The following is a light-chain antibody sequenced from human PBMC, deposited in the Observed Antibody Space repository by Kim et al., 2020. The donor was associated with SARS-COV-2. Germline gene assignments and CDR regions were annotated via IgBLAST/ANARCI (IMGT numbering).Light chain of an antibody. CDR2: PHN. CDR1: TLVHNS. Sequence: PDPPATLTCSGYTLVHNSVSWSQQKPGPSPVVVIYPHNQRPSGIPERFSASNSGNTATLTISGTQAMDEADYYCQAWDSSTHNYVFGAGTKVTVL. CDR3: QAWDSSTHNYV. J-gene: IGLJ1*01. V-gene: IGLV3-1*01.